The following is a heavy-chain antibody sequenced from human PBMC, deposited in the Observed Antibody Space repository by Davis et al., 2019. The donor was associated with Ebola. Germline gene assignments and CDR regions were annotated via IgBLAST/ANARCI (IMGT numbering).Heavy chain of an antibody. CDR1: GYTFTSYD. Sequence: ASVKISCKASGYTFTSYDINWVRQATGQGLEWMGWMNPNSGNTGYAQKFQGRVTMTRNTSISTAYMELSSLRSEDTAVYYCAREVTSSWYVGFWFDPWGQGTLVTVSS. J-gene: IGHJ5*02. CDR2: MNPNSGNT. D-gene: IGHD6-13*01. CDR3: AREVTSSWYVGFWFDP. V-gene: IGHV1-8*01.